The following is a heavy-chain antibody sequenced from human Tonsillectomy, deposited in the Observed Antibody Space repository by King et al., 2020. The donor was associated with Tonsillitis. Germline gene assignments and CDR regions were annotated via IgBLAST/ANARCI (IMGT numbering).Heavy chain of an antibody. CDR3: SRQTSSVNDY. V-gene: IGHV3-73*02. CDR2: IRSKVNNYAT. J-gene: IGHJ4*02. CDR1: GFTLSDSH. D-gene: IGHD6-19*01. Sequence: VQLVESGGGLVQPGGSLKLSCAASGFTLSDSHMHWVRQASGKGLEWVGHIRSKVNNYATAYAESVKGRFSISRDDSNNMAYLQMNSLKTEDTAVYYCSRQTSSVNDYWGQGILVTVSS.